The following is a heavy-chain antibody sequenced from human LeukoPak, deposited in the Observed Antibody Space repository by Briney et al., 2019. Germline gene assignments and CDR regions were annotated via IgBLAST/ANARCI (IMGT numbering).Heavy chain of an antibody. CDR2: MYYSGST. CDR3: ARGGYYGSGSDFRFDP. CDR1: GGSISSYY. D-gene: IGHD3-10*01. V-gene: IGHV4-59*01. J-gene: IGHJ5*02. Sequence: PSETLSLTCTVSGGSISSYYWSWIRQPPGKGLEWIGYMYYSGSTTYNPSLKSRVTISVDTSKSQFSLKLSSVTAADTAIYYCARGGYYGSGSDFRFDPWGQGTLVTVSS.